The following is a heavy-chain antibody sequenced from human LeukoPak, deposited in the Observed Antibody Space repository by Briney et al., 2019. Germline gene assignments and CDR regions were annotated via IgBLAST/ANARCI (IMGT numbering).Heavy chain of an antibody. V-gene: IGHV1-69*13. CDR2: FNHIYGTT. CDR1: GGSLKNFV. CDR3: ARRAEWFSWTRLDAFDI. J-gene: IGHJ3*02. Sequence: SVKVSCKASGGSLKNFVISWVRQAPGQGPEWMGGFNHIYGTTNYAQKFQGRVTITVDDSTNIAYLDLSSLRSDDTALYYCARRAEWFSWTRLDAFDIWGQGTMVTVSS. D-gene: IGHD3-3*01.